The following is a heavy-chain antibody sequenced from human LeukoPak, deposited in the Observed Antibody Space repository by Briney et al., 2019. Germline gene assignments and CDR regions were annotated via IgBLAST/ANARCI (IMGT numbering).Heavy chain of an antibody. V-gene: IGHV4-59*01. CDR2: IYYSGST. Sequence: SETLSLTCTVSGGSISSYYWGWIRQPPGKGLEWIGYIYYSGSTNYNPSLKSRVTISVDTSKNQFSLKLSSVTAADTAVYYCARSSAYDSSGYYEYWGQGTLVTVSS. CDR1: GGSISSYY. D-gene: IGHD3-22*01. CDR3: ARSSAYDSSGYYEY. J-gene: IGHJ4*02.